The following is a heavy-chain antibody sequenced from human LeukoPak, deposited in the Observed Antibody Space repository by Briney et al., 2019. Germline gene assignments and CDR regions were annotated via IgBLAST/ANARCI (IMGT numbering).Heavy chain of an antibody. CDR3: AREQRTRASYYDFWSGPNWFDP. CDR2: IIPIFGTA. J-gene: IGHJ5*02. Sequence: SVKVSCKASGGTFSSYAISWVRQAPGQGLEWMGGIIPIFGTANYAQKFQGRVTITTDESTSTAYMELSSLRSEDTAVYYCAREQRTRASYYDFWSGPNWFDPWGQGTLVTVSS. CDR1: GGTFSSYA. V-gene: IGHV1-69*05. D-gene: IGHD3-3*01.